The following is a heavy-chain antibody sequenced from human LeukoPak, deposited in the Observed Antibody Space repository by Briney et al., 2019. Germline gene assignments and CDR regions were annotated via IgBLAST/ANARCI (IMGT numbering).Heavy chain of an antibody. CDR3: ARDAYGSGNYDSYANY. Sequence: PSQTLSLTCSVSGGSISSYYRSWIRQPAGKGLEWLWRIYSAGSTNYNPSLKSRVTVSVDTSNNQFSLKMTSVTAADTAVYYCARDAYGSGNYDSYANYWGQGTLVIVSS. CDR2: IYSAGST. V-gene: IGHV4-4*07. D-gene: IGHD3-10*01. CDR1: GGSISSYY. J-gene: IGHJ4*02.